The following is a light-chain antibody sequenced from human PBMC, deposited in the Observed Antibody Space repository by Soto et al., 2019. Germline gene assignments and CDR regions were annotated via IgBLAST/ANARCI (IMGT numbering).Light chain of an antibody. Sequence: EIVLTQSPGTLSVSPGERATVSCRASQTVSSGFLAWYQQKVGQAPRLLIYGASTRATGIPDRFSGSGSGTDFTLTIDRLEPEDFATYYCQQYQSFSLTFGGGTRVEVK. CDR2: GAS. CDR1: QTVSSGF. V-gene: IGKV3-20*01. CDR3: QQYQSFSLT. J-gene: IGKJ4*01.